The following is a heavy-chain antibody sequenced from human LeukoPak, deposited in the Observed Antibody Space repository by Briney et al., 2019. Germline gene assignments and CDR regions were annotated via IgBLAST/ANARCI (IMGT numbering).Heavy chain of an antibody. CDR3: AREGPWTLYYFDY. CDR1: GGSISSGSYY. J-gene: IGHJ4*02. V-gene: IGHV4-61*02. Sequence: SQTLSLTCTVSGGSISSGSYYWRWLRQPAGKGLEWIGRIYTSGSTNYNPSLKSRVTISVDTSKNQFSLKLSSVTAADTAVYYCAREGPWTLYYFDYWGQGTLVTVSS. D-gene: IGHD1-1*01. CDR2: IYTSGST.